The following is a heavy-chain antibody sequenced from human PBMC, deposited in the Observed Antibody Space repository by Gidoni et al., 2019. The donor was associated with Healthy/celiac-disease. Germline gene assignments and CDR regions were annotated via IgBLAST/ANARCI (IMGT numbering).Heavy chain of an antibody. Sequence: QVQLQQWGAGLLKPSENLSPPCAVFGGSFSGYYWCWIRQPPGKGLEGIGEIIHSGSTNYNPSLKSRVTISVDTSKNQFSLKLSSVTATDTAVYYCAIGSTAMVDYWGQGTLVTVSS. CDR2: IIHSGST. CDR3: AIGSTAMVDY. J-gene: IGHJ4*02. D-gene: IGHD5-18*01. CDR1: GGSFSGYY. V-gene: IGHV4-34*12.